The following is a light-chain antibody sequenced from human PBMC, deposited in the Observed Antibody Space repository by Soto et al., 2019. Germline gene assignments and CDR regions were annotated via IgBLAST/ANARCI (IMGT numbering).Light chain of an antibody. J-gene: IGKJ5*01. CDR2: AAS. V-gene: IGKV1-39*01. CDR1: QSVSTY. Sequence: DIQMTQSPSSLSASVGDRVTITFRASQSVSTYLNWYQQRPGKAPNLLIYAASSLQSGVPSRFSGSGSGTDFTLTISSLQPEDFATYYCLQSYNIPITFGQGTRLEI. CDR3: LQSYNIPIT.